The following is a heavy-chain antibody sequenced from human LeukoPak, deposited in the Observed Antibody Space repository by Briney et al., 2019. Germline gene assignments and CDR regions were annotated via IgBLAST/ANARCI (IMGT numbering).Heavy chain of an antibody. J-gene: IGHJ4*02. CDR2: INHSGST. CDR1: GGSFSGYY. D-gene: IGHD5-18*01. Sequence: SETLSLTCAVYGGSFSGYYRSWIRQPPGKGPEWIGEINHSGSTNYNPSLKRRVTISVDTSKNQFSLKLSSVTAADPAVYYCAREVDTAMVTLPLYYFHYWGQGPLVTVSS. CDR3: AREVDTAMVTLPLYYFHY. V-gene: IGHV4-34*01.